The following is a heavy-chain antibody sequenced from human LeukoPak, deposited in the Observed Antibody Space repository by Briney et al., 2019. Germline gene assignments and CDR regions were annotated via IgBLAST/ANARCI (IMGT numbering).Heavy chain of an antibody. CDR3: ARGQSGGVIALYNWFDP. CDR2: INHSGST. Sequence: PSETLSLTCAVYGGSFSGYYWSWIRQPPGKGLDWIGEINHSGSTNYNPSLKSRVTISVDTSKNQFSLKLSSVTAADTAVYYCARGQSGGVIALYNWFDPWGQGTLVTVSS. CDR1: GGSFSGYY. J-gene: IGHJ5*02. V-gene: IGHV4-34*01. D-gene: IGHD3-16*02.